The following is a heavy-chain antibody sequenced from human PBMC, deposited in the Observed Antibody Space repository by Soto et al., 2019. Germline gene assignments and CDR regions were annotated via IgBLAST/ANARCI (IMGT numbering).Heavy chain of an antibody. CDR1: GFTVSSNY. J-gene: IGHJ4*02. D-gene: IGHD3-3*01. CDR2: IYSGGST. CDR3: ARRGIYDSQDYFDY. Sequence: EVQLVESGGGLVQPGGSLRLSCAASGFTVSSNYMSWVRQAPGKGLEWVSVIYSGGSTYYADSVKGRFTISRHNSKNMLYLQMNSLRAEDTAVYYCARRGIYDSQDYFDYWGQGTLVTVAS. V-gene: IGHV3-53*04.